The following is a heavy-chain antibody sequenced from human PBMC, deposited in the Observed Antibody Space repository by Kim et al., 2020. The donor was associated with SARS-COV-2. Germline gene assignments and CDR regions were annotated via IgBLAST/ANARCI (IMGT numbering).Heavy chain of an antibody. J-gene: IGHJ6*02. Sequence: GGSLRLSCAASGFTFSSYAMRWVRQAPGKGLEWVSVISYDGSNKYYADSVKGRFTISRDNSKNTLYLQMNSLRAEDTAVYYCARGVDSGYYYYYYGMDVWGQGTTVTVSS. CDR3: ARGVDSGYYYYYYGMDV. D-gene: IGHD5-12*01. CDR2: ISYDGSNK. CDR1: GFTFSSYA. V-gene: IGHV3-30*04.